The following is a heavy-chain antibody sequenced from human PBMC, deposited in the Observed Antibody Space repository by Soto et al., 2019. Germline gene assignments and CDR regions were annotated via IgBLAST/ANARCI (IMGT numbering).Heavy chain of an antibody. CDR1: GFTFSNYG. V-gene: IGHV3-33*01. CDR2: LWYDGSKT. CDR3: ARDRGVTNYYFDY. Sequence: QVQLVESGGGVVQPGRSLRLSCAASGFTFSNYGFHWVRQAPGKGLEWVALLWYDGSKTYYADSVKGRFTISRDNSKSTLYLQMNSLRAEDTAVYFCARDRGVTNYYFDYWGQGTLVTVSS. J-gene: IGHJ4*02. D-gene: IGHD3-3*01.